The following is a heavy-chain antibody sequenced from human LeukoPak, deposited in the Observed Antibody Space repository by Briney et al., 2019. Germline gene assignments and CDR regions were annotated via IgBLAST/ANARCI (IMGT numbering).Heavy chain of an antibody. J-gene: IGHJ6*02. V-gene: IGHV1-69*13. CDR3: ARDRNYIVVVPAAMAYYYYGMDV. CDR2: IIPIFGTA. Sequence: SVKVSCKASGGTFSSYAISWVRQAPGQGLEWMGGIIPIFGTANYAQKFQGRVTITADESTSTAYMELSSLRSEDTAVYYCARDRNYIVVVPAAMAYYYYGMDVWGQGTTVTVSS. CDR1: GGTFSSYA. D-gene: IGHD2-2*01.